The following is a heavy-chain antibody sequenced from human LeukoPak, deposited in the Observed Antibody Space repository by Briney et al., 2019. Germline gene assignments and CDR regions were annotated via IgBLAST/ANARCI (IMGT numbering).Heavy chain of an antibody. Sequence: SETLSLTCAVSGGSISSGGYSWSWIRQPPGKGLEWIGYIYHSGSTYYNPSLKSRVTISVDRSKNQFPLKLSSVTAADTAVYYCARADDYDGSGPTPLFDYWGQGTLVTVSS. CDR1: GGSISSGGYS. V-gene: IGHV4-30-2*01. CDR3: ARADDYDGSGPTPLFDY. CDR2: IYHSGST. D-gene: IGHD3-22*01. J-gene: IGHJ4*02.